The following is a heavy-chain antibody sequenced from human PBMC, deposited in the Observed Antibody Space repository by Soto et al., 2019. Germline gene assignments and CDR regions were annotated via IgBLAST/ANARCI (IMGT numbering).Heavy chain of an antibody. CDR1: AYAFTSVA. D-gene: IGHD6-13*01. CDR2: MNAGNSNT. Sequence: VSCQASAYAFTSVATPWVRPGPGRRLEWLGWMNAGNSNTKYSRKCQGSVTITRDPSASTAYMELSSLRSEHTSVYYCARTGSSSWYWSDPWGQGTLVTVSS. CDR3: ARTGSSSWYWSDP. J-gene: IGHJ5*02. V-gene: IGHV1-3*01.